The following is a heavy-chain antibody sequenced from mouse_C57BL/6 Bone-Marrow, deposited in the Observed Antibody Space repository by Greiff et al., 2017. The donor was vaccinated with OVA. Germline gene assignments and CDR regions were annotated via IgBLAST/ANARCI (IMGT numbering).Heavy chain of an antibody. CDR2: IYPRSGNT. CDR3: AIDYYGSSYVAY. V-gene: IGHV1-81*01. CDR1: GYTFTSYG. J-gene: IGHJ3*01. Sequence: VQLQESGAELARPGASVKLSCKASGYTFTSYGISWVKQRTGQGLEWIGEIYPRSGNTYYNEKFKGKATLTADKSSSTAYMELRSLTSEDSAVYFCAIDYYGSSYVAYWGQGTLVTVSA. D-gene: IGHD1-1*01.